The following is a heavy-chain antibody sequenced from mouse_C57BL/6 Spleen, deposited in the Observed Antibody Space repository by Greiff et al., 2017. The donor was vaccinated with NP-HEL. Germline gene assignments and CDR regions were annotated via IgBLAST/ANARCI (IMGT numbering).Heavy chain of an antibody. CDR3: ARYWAY. CDR1: GYTFTDYY. V-gene: IGHV1-26*01. CDR2: INPNNGGT. Sequence: EVQLQQSGPELVKPGASVKISCKASGYTFTDYYMNWVKQSHGKSLEWIGDINPNNGGTSYNQKFKGKATLTVDKSSSTAYMELRSLTSEEAAVYYCARYWAYWGQGTLVTVSA. J-gene: IGHJ3*01. D-gene: IGHD4-1*01.